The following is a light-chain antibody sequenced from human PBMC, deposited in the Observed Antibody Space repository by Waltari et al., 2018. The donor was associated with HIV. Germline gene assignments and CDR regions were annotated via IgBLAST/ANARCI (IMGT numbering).Light chain of an antibody. CDR1: SSDVGGYSL. J-gene: IGLJ1*01. CDR3: CSYGGFTTYV. Sequence: QSALTQPASVSGSPGQSITISCIGTSSDVGGYSLVSWYQHHPGKAPQLLLFEDTERPSGVSNRFSASKSGTTASLTISGLLAEDEADYYCCSYGGFTTYVFGSGTKVTVL. CDR2: EDT. V-gene: IGLV2-23*01.